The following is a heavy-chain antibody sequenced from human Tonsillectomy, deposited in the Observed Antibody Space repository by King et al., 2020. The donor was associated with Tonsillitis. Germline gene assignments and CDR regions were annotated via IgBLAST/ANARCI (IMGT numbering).Heavy chain of an antibody. CDR3: ARLNYFDTSAYYPNVFDF. CDR2: IKQDGSET. J-gene: IGHJ3*01. Sequence: VQLVESGGGLVQPGGSLRLSCAASGFTFSTYWMTWVRQAPGKGLEWVANIKQDGSETYYVDSVEGRFTISRDDAKNSLYLQMSSLRAEDTAVYYCARLNYFDTSAYYPNVFDFWGQGTMVTVSS. V-gene: IGHV3-7*01. D-gene: IGHD3-22*01. CDR1: GFTFSTYW.